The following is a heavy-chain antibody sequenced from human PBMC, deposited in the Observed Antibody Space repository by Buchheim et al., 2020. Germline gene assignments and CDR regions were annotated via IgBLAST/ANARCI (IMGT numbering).Heavy chain of an antibody. Sequence: EVQLLESGGGLVQPGGSLRLSCSTSGFTFSTYAMAWVRQAPGKGLEWVSTISGGGKTYYADSVKGRFTISRDTSKSTLFLQMNSLRADDTAVYYCARIDDSSGYYSLYYYFYYQMDVWGQGTT. CDR3: ARIDDSSGYYSLYYYFYYQMDV. D-gene: IGHD3-22*01. J-gene: IGHJ6*02. CDR1: GFTFSTYA. CDR2: ISGGGKT. V-gene: IGHV3-23*01.